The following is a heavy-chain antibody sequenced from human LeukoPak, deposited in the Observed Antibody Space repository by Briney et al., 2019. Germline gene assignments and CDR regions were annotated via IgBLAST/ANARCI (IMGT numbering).Heavy chain of an antibody. CDR1: GYSFTSYW. V-gene: IGHV5-51*01. D-gene: IGHD3-10*01. CDR3: ASSYYYGSGSYYPPPPFDY. CDR2: IYPGDSDT. Sequence: GESLKISCKGSGYSFTSYWIGWVRQMPGEGLEWMGIIYPGDSDTRYSPSFQGQVTISADKSISTAYLQWSSLKASDTAMYYCASSYYYGSGSYYPPPPFDYWGQGTLVTVSS. J-gene: IGHJ4*02.